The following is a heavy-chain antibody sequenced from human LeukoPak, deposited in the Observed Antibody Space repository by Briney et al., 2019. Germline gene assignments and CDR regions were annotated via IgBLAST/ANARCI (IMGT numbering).Heavy chain of an antibody. CDR2: IDPNSGAT. Sequence: ASVKVSCKASGYTFTSFGVTWVRQAPGQGLEWMAWIDPNSGATNYAQKFQGRITMTRDTSISTAHMELSRLRSDDTAVYYCARVGATYSGDPWGQGTLVTVSS. J-gene: IGHJ5*02. CDR1: GYTFTSFG. CDR3: ARVGATYSGDP. V-gene: IGHV1-2*02. D-gene: IGHD1-26*01.